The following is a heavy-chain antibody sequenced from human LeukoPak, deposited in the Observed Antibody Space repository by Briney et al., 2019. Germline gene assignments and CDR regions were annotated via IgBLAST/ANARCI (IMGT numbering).Heavy chain of an antibody. Sequence: GASVKVSCTASGGTFSSYAISWVRQAPGQGLEWMGGIIPIFGTANYAQKFQGRVTITADESTSTAYMELSSLRSEDTAVYYCARSGYYYDSSGYSPFDPWGQGTLVTVSS. J-gene: IGHJ5*02. D-gene: IGHD3-22*01. CDR1: GGTFSSYA. CDR3: ARSGYYYDSSGYSPFDP. V-gene: IGHV1-69*13. CDR2: IIPIFGTA.